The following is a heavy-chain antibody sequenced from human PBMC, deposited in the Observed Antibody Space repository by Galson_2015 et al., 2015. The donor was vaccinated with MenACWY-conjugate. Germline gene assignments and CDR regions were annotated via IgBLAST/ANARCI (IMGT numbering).Heavy chain of an antibody. D-gene: IGHD5-18*01. V-gene: IGHV3-48*02. J-gene: IGHJ4*02. CDR2: ISSSSSTI. Sequence: SLRLSCAASGFTFSTYSMNWVRQAPGKGLEWVSYISSSSSTIYYADSVKGRFTISRDNAKNSPYLQMNTLRDGDTAVYYCARVPGYSYGYYDWWGQGTLVTVSS. CDR3: ARVPGYSYGYYDW. CDR1: GFTFSTYS.